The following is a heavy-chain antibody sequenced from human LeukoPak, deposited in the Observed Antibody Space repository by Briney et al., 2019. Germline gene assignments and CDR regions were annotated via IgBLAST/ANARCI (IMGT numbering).Heavy chain of an antibody. CDR2: IYYSGST. CDR1: GGFISSNIYY. CDR3: ARVNTAPSVDC. V-gene: IGHV4-39*01. J-gene: IGHJ4*02. D-gene: IGHD5-18*01. Sequence: SETLSLTCTVSGGFISSNIYYWGWIRQPPGKGLEWIGSIYYSGSTYYNPSLKSRVTISVDTSKNQFSLKLRSVTAADTAIYYCARVNTAPSVDCWGQGTLVTVSS.